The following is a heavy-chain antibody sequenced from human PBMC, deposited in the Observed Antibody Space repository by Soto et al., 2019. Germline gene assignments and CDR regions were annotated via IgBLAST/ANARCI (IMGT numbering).Heavy chain of an antibody. CDR2: IWYDGSNE. D-gene: IGHD2-8*01. CDR3: ARKREVYASGEEYFQH. J-gene: IGHJ1*01. CDR1: GFTFSSYG. V-gene: IGHV3-33*01. Sequence: QVQLVESGGGVVQPGRSLRLSCAASGFTFSSYGMHWVRQAPGKGLERVASIWYDGSNEYYADSVKGRLTISRDNSKNTLYLQMNSLRVEDTAVYFWARKREVYASGEEYFQHWGQGTLVTVSS.